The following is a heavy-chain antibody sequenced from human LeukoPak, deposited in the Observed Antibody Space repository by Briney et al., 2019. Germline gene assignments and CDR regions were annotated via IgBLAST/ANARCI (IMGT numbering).Heavy chain of an antibody. V-gene: IGHV4-4*02. CDR3: ASPSYDFWSGYHRGNFGY. Sequence: SETLSLTCAVSGGSISSSNWWSWVRQPPGKGLEWIGEIYHSGSTNYNPSLKSRVTISADKSKNQFSLKLSSVTAADTAVYYCASPSYDFWSGYHRGNFGYWGQGTLVTVSS. J-gene: IGHJ4*02. CDR1: GGSISSSNW. D-gene: IGHD3-3*01. CDR2: IYHSGST.